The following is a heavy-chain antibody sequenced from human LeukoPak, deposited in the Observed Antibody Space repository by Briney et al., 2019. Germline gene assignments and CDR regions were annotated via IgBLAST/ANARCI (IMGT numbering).Heavy chain of an antibody. D-gene: IGHD5-24*01. CDR3: SRGRDRSKAGDH. CDR1: GGSCYDYY. CDR2: IHPHGIF. V-gene: IGHV4-34*01. Sequence: SETLSLTCDVSGGSCYDYYCSWLRQPPGKGLEWIGEIHPHGIFYYNSSLMSRVTISIDTSKSQFSLRLTSVTAADTAIYYCSRGRDRSKAGDHWGQGSLVTVSS. J-gene: IGHJ4*02.